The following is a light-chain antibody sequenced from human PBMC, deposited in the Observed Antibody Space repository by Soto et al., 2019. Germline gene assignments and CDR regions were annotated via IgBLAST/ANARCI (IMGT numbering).Light chain of an antibody. CDR3: QSYDSSRSGHVV. CDR2: GNS. CDR1: SSNIGAGYD. V-gene: IGLV1-40*01. J-gene: IGLJ2*01. Sequence: QSVLTQPPSVSGAPGQGVTISCTGSSSNIGAGYDVHWYHQLPGTAPKLLIYGNSNRPSGVPDRFSGSKSGTSASLAITGLQAEDEADYYCQSYDSSRSGHVVFGGGTKLTVL.